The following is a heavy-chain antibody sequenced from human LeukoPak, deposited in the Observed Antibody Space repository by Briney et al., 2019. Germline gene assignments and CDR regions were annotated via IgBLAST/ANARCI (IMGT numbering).Heavy chain of an antibody. J-gene: IGHJ4*02. Sequence: SETLSLTCTVSGGSISSYYWSWIRQPAGKGLEWIGRIYTSGSTNYNPSIKSRVTISVDTSKNQFTLKLSSVTAADTAVYYCARRHIAAALDYWGQGTLVTVSS. CDR2: IYTSGST. D-gene: IGHD6-13*01. CDR3: ARRHIAAALDY. V-gene: IGHV4-4*07. CDR1: GGSISSYY.